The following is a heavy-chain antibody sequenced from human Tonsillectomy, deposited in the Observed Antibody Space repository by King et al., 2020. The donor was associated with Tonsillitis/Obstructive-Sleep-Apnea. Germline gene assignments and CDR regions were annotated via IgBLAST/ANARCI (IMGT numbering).Heavy chain of an antibody. V-gene: IGHV7-4-1*02. J-gene: IGHJ6*03. D-gene: IGHD2-21*02. Sequence: VQLVESGSELKKPGASVRVSCKASGYTFTSYPMNWVRKAPGQGLEWMGWINTNTGTPTYAQGFTGRFVFSLDTSVSTAYLQISSLKAEDTAVYYCARDPVVTTGKHMDVWGKGTTVTVSS. CDR3: ARDPVVTTGKHMDV. CDR1: GYTFTSYP. CDR2: INTNTGTP.